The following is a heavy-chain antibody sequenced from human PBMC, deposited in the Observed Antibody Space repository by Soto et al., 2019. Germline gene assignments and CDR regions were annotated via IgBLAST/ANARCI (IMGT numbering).Heavy chain of an antibody. V-gene: IGHV3-23*01. J-gene: IGHJ4*02. CDR2: ISGSGGST. Sequence: EVQLLESGGGLVQPGGSLRLSCAASGFTFSSYAMSWVRQAPGKGLEWVSAISGSGGSTYYVDSVKGRFTISRDNSKNTLYLQMNSLRAEDTAVYYCAKDLGGGKYQLLCLDYWGQGTLVTVSS. CDR1: GFTFSSYA. D-gene: IGHD2-2*01. CDR3: AKDLGGGKYQLLCLDY.